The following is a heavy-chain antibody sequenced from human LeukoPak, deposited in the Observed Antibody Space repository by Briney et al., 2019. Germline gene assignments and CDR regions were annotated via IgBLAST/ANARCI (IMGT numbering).Heavy chain of an antibody. J-gene: IGHJ4*02. V-gene: IGHV3-23*01. CDR3: AKGFFRARFGEIFDY. D-gene: IGHD3-10*01. CDR1: GFTFSSYA. Sequence: GGSLRLSCAASGFTFSSYAMSWVRQAPGKGLEWVSAFSGSGGSTYYADSVKGRFTISRDNSKNTLYLQMNSLRAEDTAVYYCAKGFFRARFGEIFDYWGQGTLVTVSS. CDR2: FSGSGGST.